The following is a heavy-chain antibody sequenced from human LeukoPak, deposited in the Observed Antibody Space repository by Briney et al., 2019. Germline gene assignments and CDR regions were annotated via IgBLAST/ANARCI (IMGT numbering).Heavy chain of an antibody. CDR3: ARHSRGSEATDQFDY. CDR2: IYTSGST. Sequence: SETLSLTCTVSGGSISSYYWSWIRQPPGKGLEWIGYIYTSGSTNYNPSLKSRVTISVDTSKNQFSLKLSSVTAADTAVYYCARHSRGSEATDQFDYWGQGTLVTVSS. J-gene: IGHJ4*02. CDR1: GGSISSYY. D-gene: IGHD3-22*01. V-gene: IGHV4-4*09.